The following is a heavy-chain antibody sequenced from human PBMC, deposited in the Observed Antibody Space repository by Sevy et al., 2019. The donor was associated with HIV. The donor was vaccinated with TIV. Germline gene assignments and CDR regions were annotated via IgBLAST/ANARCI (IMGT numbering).Heavy chain of an antibody. D-gene: IGHD6-13*01. Sequence: GGSLRLSCAASGFSFSSYSVSWVRQAPGKGLEWVASIGSSNSYIYYADSVKGRFTISRDNAKNSLFLHMNTLRAEDTAVYYCARSYSSSWYILYYFEYWGQATPVTGLL. J-gene: IGHJ4*02. CDR2: IGSSNSYI. CDR1: GFSFSSYS. V-gene: IGHV3-21*01. CDR3: ARSYSSSWYILYYFEY.